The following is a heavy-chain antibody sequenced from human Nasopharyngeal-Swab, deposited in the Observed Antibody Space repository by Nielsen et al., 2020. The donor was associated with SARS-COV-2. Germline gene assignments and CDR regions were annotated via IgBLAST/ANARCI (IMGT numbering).Heavy chain of an antibody. V-gene: IGHV3-21*01. Sequence: GGSLRLSCAASGFTFSTYSMNWVRQAPGKGLEWVSSISSSSSYIYYPDSVKGRFTISRDNAKKSLYLQMNSLRAEDTAVYYCARDNYYGSGTLFDYWGQGTLVTVSS. CDR3: ARDNYYGSGTLFDY. CDR1: GFTFSTYS. J-gene: IGHJ4*02. CDR2: ISSSSSYI. D-gene: IGHD3-10*01.